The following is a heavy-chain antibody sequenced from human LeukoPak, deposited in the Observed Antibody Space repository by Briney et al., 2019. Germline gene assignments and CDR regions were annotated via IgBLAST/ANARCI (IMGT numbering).Heavy chain of an antibody. D-gene: IGHD2-15*01. V-gene: IGHV4-31*03. J-gene: IGHJ4*02. Sequence: SETLSLTCTVSGGSISSGGYYWSWIRQHPGKGLEWIGYIYYSGSTYYNPSLRSRVIISVDTSKNQFSLKLSSVTAADTAVYYCASRLGYCSGGSCYSEGVDYWGQGTLVTVSS. CDR1: GGSISSGGYY. CDR2: IYYSGST. CDR3: ASRLGYCSGGSCYSEGVDY.